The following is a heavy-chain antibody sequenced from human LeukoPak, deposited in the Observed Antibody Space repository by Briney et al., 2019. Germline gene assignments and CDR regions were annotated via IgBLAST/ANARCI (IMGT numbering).Heavy chain of an antibody. V-gene: IGHV1-46*01. CDR2: INPSGGST. Sequence: ASVKVSCKASGYTFTSCYMHWVRQAPGQGLEWMGIINPSGGSTSYAQKFQGRVTMTRDTSTSTVYMELNSLRSEDTAVYYCARAMYSSSWYGWFDPWGQGTLVTVSS. J-gene: IGHJ5*02. CDR3: ARAMYSSSWYGWFDP. D-gene: IGHD6-13*01. CDR1: GYTFTSCY.